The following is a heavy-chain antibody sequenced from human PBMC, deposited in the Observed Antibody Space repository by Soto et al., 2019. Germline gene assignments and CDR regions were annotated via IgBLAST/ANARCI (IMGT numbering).Heavy chain of an antibody. J-gene: IGHJ4*02. CDR3: ARDPQASGWLDY. Sequence: EVQLVESGGGLVKPGGSLTLSCAASGFTFSSYSMNWVRQAPGKGLEWVSSISSSSSYIYYADSVKGRFTISRDNAKNSLYLQMNSLRAEDTAVYYCARDPQASGWLDYWGQGTLVTVSS. CDR2: ISSSSSYI. D-gene: IGHD6-19*01. CDR1: GFTFSSYS. V-gene: IGHV3-21*01.